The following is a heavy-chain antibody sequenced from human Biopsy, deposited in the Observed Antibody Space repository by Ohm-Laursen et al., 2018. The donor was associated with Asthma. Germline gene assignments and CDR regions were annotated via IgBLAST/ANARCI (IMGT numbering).Heavy chain of an antibody. V-gene: IGHV1-69*13. CDR3: ARKAGSCISRTCYSLDF. CDR2: IHPLFGTT. J-gene: IGHJ4*02. D-gene: IGHD2-2*01. CDR1: GGTFNTYV. Sequence: ASVKVSCKSLGGTFNTYVIGWVRQAPGPGLASMGGIHPLFGTTTYPQKFQDRVTITADDSTSTVYMELSRLRSEDTAVYYCARKAGSCISRTCYSLDFWGQGTLVTVSS.